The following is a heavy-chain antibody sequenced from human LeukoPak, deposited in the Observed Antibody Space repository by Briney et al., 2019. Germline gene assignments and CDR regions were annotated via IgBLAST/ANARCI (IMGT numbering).Heavy chain of an antibody. CDR2: IIPILGTA. CDR1: GGTFSSYA. Sequence: SVKVSCKASGGTFSSYAISWVRQAPGQGLEWMGGIIPILGTANYAQKFQGRVTITTDESTSTAYMELSSLRSEDTAVYYCARGDSSGYHSSFDYWGQGTLVTVSS. D-gene: IGHD3-22*01. CDR3: ARGDSSGYHSSFDY. J-gene: IGHJ4*02. V-gene: IGHV1-69*05.